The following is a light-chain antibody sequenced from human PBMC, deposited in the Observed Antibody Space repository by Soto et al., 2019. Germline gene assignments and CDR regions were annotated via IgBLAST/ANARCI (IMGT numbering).Light chain of an antibody. CDR3: QQRSNWPPALT. Sequence: EIVLTQSPATLSLSPGERATLSCRASQSVSSYLACYQQKPGQAPRLLIYDASNRATGIPARFSGSGSGTDFTLTISSLEPEDFAVYYCQQRSNWPPALTFGGGTTVEIK. CDR2: DAS. CDR1: QSVSSY. V-gene: IGKV3-11*01. J-gene: IGKJ4*01.